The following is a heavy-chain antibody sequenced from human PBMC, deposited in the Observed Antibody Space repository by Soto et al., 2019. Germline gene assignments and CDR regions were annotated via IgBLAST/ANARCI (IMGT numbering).Heavy chain of an antibody. Sequence: GASVKVSCKASGYTFTSYYMHWVRQAPGQGLEWMGIINPSGGSTSYAQKFQGRVTMTRDTSTSTVYMELSSLRSEDTAVYYCARGGQPSSSSARHWFDPWGQGTLVTVSS. CDR2: INPSGGST. V-gene: IGHV1-46*01. J-gene: IGHJ5*02. D-gene: IGHD6-6*01. CDR1: GYTFTSYY. CDR3: ARGGQPSSSSARHWFDP.